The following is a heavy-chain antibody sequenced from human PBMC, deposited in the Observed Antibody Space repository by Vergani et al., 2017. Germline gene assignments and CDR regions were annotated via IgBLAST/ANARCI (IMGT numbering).Heavy chain of an antibody. Sequence: EVQLVQSGAEVKKPGESLKISCKGSGYSFTSYWIGWVRQMPGKGLEWMGIIYPGDSDTRYSPSFQGQVTISADKSISTAYLQWSSLKASYTAMYYCARRVEYDILTVYNLRYNWFDPWGQGTLVTVSS. D-gene: IGHD3-9*01. CDR1: GYSFTSYW. CDR2: IYPGDSDT. V-gene: IGHV5-51*01. CDR3: ARRVEYDILTVYNLRYNWFDP. J-gene: IGHJ5*02.